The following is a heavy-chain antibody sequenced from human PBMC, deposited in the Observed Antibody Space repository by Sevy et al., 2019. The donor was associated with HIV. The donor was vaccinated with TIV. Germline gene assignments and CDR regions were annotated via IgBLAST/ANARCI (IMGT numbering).Heavy chain of an antibody. J-gene: IGHJ5*01. CDR2: MHYGGNT. D-gene: IGHD2-15*01. CDR1: GASVISPTFY. Sequence: SETLSLTCTVSGASVISPTFYWGWIRQPPGKRLEWIAAMHYGGNTYYNVSLKDRLAISVDTSKNQVSLKLTSVTAADTAVYYCVRDHNLRGSHWFDAWGRGALVTVSS. CDR3: VRDHNLRGSHWFDA. V-gene: IGHV4-39*02.